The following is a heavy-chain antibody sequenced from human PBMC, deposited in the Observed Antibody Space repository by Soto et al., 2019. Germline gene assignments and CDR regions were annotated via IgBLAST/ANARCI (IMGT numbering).Heavy chain of an antibody. CDR2: MHHSGSA. CDR1: GGSISSGGYY. D-gene: IGHD2-2*01. CDR3: AREKVVVVSAAHNWFDP. Sequence: QVQLQESGPGLVKPSQTLSLTCTVSGGSISSGGYYWSWIRQYPGKGLEWIGYMHHSGSAYYNPSLKSGATVSVDTSKNQFSLKLSSVTAADTAVYYCAREKVVVVSAAHNWFDPWGQGTLVIVSS. J-gene: IGHJ5*02. V-gene: IGHV4-31*03.